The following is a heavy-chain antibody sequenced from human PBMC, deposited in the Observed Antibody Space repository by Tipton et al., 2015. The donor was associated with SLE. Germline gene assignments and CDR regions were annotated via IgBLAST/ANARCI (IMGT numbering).Heavy chain of an antibody. Sequence: TLSLTCTVSGGSISSYYWSWIRQPPGKGLEWIGYIYYSGSTNYNPSLKSRVTISVDTSKNQFSLKLSSVTAADTAVYYCARGYQLPLGPYYYYYMDVWGKGTTVIVSS. CDR1: GGSISSYY. J-gene: IGHJ6*03. D-gene: IGHD2-2*01. CDR3: ARGYQLPLGPYYYYYMDV. CDR2: IYYSGST. V-gene: IGHV4-59*01.